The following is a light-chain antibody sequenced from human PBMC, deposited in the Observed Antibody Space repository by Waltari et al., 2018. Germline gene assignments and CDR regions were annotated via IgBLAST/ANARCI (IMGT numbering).Light chain of an antibody. J-gene: IGKJ1*01. CDR1: QSLLHSDGRTY. Sequence: DILLTQSPLSLSVTPGQPASISCKSSQSLLHSDGRTYLYWYLQKPGQPPQLLIHEVSNRFSGAPDRFSGSGSGIDFTLKISRVETEDVGLYYCMQSIQLPRTFGQGTKVEIK. CDR3: MQSIQLPRT. V-gene: IGKV2D-29*01. CDR2: EVS.